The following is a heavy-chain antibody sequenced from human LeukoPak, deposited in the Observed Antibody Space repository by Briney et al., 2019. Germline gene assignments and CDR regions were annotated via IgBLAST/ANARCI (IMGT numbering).Heavy chain of an antibody. V-gene: IGHV5-10-1*01. J-gene: IGHJ3*02. CDR2: IDPSDSYT. CDR1: GCSFTSYW. CDR3: ARPVSHCSSTSCLDAFDI. D-gene: IGHD2-2*01. Sequence: GESLKISCKGSGCSFTSYWISWVRQMPGKGLEWMGRIDPSDSYTNYSPSFQGHVTISADKSISTAYLQWSSLKASDTAMYYCARPVSHCSSTSCLDAFDIWGQGTMVTVSS.